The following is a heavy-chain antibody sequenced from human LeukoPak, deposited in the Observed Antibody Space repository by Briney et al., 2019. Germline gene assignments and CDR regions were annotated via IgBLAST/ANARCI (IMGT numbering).Heavy chain of an antibody. J-gene: IGHJ3*02. D-gene: IGHD4-11*01. Sequence: SETLSLTCTVSGGSISSYYWSWIRQPPGKGLEWIGYIYYSGSTNYNPSLKSRVTISVDTSKNQFSLKLSSVTAADTAVYYCARAHYTVTAFDIWGQGTLVTVSS. CDR3: ARAHYTVTAFDI. CDR1: GGSISSYY. CDR2: IYYSGST. V-gene: IGHV4-59*01.